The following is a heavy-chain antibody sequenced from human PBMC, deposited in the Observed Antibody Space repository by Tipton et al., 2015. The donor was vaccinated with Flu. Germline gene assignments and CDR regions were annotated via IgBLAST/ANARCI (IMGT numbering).Heavy chain of an antibody. Sequence: SLRLSCAASGFTVSSNYMSWVRQAPGKGLEWVSVIYSGGSTYYADSVKGRFTISRDNSKNTLYLQMNSLRAEDTAVYYCARDIRSGWYTAFDFWGQGTMVTVSS. CDR3: ARDIRSGWYTAFDF. V-gene: IGHV3-53*01. D-gene: IGHD6-19*01. CDR1: GFTVSSNY. J-gene: IGHJ3*01. CDR2: IYSGGST.